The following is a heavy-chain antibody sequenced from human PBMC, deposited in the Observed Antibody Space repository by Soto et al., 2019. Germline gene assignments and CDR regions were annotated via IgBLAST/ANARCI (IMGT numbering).Heavy chain of an antibody. V-gene: IGHV3-23*01. D-gene: IGHD2-8*01. J-gene: IGHJ3*02. Sequence: GSLRLSCAASGFTFSSYAMSWVRQAPGKGLEWVSAISGSGGSTYYADSVKGRFTISRDNSKNTLYLQMNSLRAEDTAVYYCAKLGAPYCTNGVCYGGDAFDIWGQGTMVTVSS. CDR2: ISGSGGST. CDR1: GFTFSSYA. CDR3: AKLGAPYCTNGVCYGGDAFDI.